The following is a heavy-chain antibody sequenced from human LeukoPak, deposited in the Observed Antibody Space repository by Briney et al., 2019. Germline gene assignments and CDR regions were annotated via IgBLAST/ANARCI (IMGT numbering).Heavy chain of an antibody. D-gene: IGHD2-2*01. CDR1: GGSISSGGYY. CDR3: ARARLDIVVVPAASSYWFDP. Sequence: SETLSLTCTVSGGSISSGGYYWSWIRQPPGKGLEGIGYIYHSGSTYYNPSLKSRVTISVDRSKNQFSLKLSSVTAADTAVYYCARARLDIVVVPAASSYWFDPWGQGTLVTVSS. CDR2: IYHSGST. V-gene: IGHV4-30-2*01. J-gene: IGHJ5*02.